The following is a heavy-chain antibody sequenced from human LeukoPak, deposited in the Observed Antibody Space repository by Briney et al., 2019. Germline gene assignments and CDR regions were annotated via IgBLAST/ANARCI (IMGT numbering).Heavy chain of an antibody. J-gene: IGHJ6*02. D-gene: IGHD2-2*01. CDR1: GGSISSGGYY. Sequence: SETLSLTCTVSGGSISSGGYYWSWIRQPPGKGLEWIGYIYYSGSTNYNPSLKSRVTISVDTSKNQFSLKLSSVTAADTAVYYCARVLEGYCSSTSCYYLDVWGQGTTVTVSS. V-gene: IGHV4-61*08. CDR2: IYYSGST. CDR3: ARVLEGYCSSTSCYYLDV.